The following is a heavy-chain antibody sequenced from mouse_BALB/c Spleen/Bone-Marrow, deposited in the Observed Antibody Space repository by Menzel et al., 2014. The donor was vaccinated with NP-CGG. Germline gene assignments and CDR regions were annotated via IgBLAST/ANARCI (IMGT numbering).Heavy chain of an antibody. CDR1: GYTFSSYW. J-gene: IGHJ3*01. V-gene: IGHV1-9*01. CDR2: ILPGSGNT. CDR3: ARWAFDAWFAY. D-gene: IGHD3-1*01. Sequence: QVQLQQSGAELMKPGASVKVSRKATGYTFSSYWIEWVKQRPGHGLEWIGEILPGSGNTNYNEKFKGKATFTADTSSNTAYMQLSSLTSEDSAVYYCARWAFDAWFAYWGQGTLVSVSA.